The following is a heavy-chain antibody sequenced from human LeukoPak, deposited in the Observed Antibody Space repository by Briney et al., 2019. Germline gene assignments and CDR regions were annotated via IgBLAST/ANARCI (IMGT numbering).Heavy chain of an antibody. CDR2: INSDGSST. CDR1: GFTFSGFW. J-gene: IGHJ3*02. V-gene: IGHV3-74*01. Sequence: PGGSLRLSCAASGFTFSGFWMHWVRHAPGKGLVWVSRINSDGSSTSYADSVKGRFTISRDNAKNTLYLQMNSLRAEDTAVYYCARRSAAKDAFDIWGQGTMVTVSS. D-gene: IGHD6-25*01. CDR3: ARRSAAKDAFDI.